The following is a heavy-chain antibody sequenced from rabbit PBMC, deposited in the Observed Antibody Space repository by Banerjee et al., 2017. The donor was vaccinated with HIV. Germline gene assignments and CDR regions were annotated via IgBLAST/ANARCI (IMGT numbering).Heavy chain of an antibody. V-gene: IGHV1S40*01. CDR3: ARDTATNFSSYGMDL. D-gene: IGHD7-1*01. J-gene: IGHJ6*01. Sequence: QSLEESGGDLVKPGASLTLTCTASGFSFSSRYYMCWVRQAPGKGLEWIACIAAGSSGDTYYANWAKGRFTISKTSSTTVTLQMTSLTAADTATYFCARDTATNFSSYGMDLWGQGTLVTVS. CDR1: GFSFSSRYY. CDR2: IAAGSSGDT.